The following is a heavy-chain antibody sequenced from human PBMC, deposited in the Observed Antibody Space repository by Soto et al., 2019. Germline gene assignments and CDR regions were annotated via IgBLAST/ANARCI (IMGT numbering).Heavy chain of an antibody. CDR2: IYYSGST. D-gene: IGHD3-10*01. V-gene: IGHV4-59*01. Sequence: PSETLSLTCSVSGGSIGSYYWSWIRQPPGKGLEWIGYIYYSGSTTYNPSLKSRVTISVDTSKNQFSLKLNSVTAADTAVYYCARDRYYGGADFWGQGTLVTVSS. CDR1: GGSIGSYY. CDR3: ARDRYYGGADF. J-gene: IGHJ4*02.